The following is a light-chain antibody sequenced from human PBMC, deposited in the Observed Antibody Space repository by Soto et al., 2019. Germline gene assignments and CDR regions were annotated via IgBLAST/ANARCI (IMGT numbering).Light chain of an antibody. J-gene: IGKJ3*01. V-gene: IGKV3-11*01. Sequence: EIVLTQSPATLSLSPGERATLSCRASQSVNIYLAWYQQKPGQAPRLLIYDASNRATGIPARFSGSGSGTDFTLTISSLEAEDFAVYYCQHRSGFTFGPGTKVDIK. CDR2: DAS. CDR3: QHRSGFT. CDR1: QSVNIY.